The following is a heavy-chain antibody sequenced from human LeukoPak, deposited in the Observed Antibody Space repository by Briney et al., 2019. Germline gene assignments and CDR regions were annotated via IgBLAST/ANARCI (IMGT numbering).Heavy chain of an antibody. CDR1: GYTFTGYY. V-gene: IGHV1-2*02. CDR3: ARGTPFNVTVGATTFDY. J-gene: IGHJ4*02. CDR2: INPNSGGT. Sequence: GASVKVSCKASGYTFTGYYMHWVRQAPGQGLEWMGWINPNSGGTNYAQKFQGRVTMTRDTSISTAYMELSRLRSDDTAVYYCARGTPFNVTVGATTFDYWGQGTLVTVSS. D-gene: IGHD1-26*01.